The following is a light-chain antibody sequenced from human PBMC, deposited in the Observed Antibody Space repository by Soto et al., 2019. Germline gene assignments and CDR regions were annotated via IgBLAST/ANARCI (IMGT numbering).Light chain of an antibody. J-gene: IGKJ1*01. CDR3: QQYDNWPRT. CDR2: SAF. V-gene: IGKV3-15*01. Sequence: DIVMTQSPATLSVALGERVTFSCTASQGVSKKLARYQHKPGQAPRLIIYSAFTRATGFPARFSASGSGTEFTLTISSLQSEDFAVYYCQQYDNWPRTFGQGTKVDIK. CDR1: QGVSKK.